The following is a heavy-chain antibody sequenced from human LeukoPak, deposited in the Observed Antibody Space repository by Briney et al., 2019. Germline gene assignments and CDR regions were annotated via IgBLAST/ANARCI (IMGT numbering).Heavy chain of an antibody. CDR3: ARERGGSSWPHSRYYYYMDV. J-gene: IGHJ6*03. CDR2: ISSSGSTI. D-gene: IGHD6-13*01. V-gene: IGHV3-48*03. CDR1: GFTFSSYE. Sequence: GRSLRLSCAASGFTFSSYEMNWVRQAPGKGLEWVSYISSSGSTIYYADSVKGRFTISRDNAKNSLYLQMNSLRAEDTAVYYCARERGGSSWPHSRYYYYMDVWGKGTTVTVSS.